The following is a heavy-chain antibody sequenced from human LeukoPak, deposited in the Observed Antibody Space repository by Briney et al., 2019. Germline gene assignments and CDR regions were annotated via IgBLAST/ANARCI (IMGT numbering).Heavy chain of an antibody. CDR3: ARGGVVVPELYYYYYMDV. Sequence: ASVKVSCKASGYTFTGYYMHWVRQAPGQGLEWMGWINPNSGGTNYAQKFQGRVTMTRDTSISTAYMELGRLRSDDTAVYYCARGGVVVPELYYYYYMDVWGKGTTVTVSS. CDR1: GYTFTGYY. J-gene: IGHJ6*03. V-gene: IGHV1-2*02. CDR2: INPNSGGT. D-gene: IGHD2-2*01.